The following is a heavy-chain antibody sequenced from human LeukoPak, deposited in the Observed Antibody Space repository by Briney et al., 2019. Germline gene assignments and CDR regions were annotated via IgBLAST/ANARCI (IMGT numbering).Heavy chain of an antibody. D-gene: IGHD3-10*01. J-gene: IGHJ6*02. Sequence: GGSLRLSCAASGFTFSSYIMNWVRQAPGEGLEWVSYISSSSSTIYYADSVKGRFTISRDNAKNSLYLQMNSLRAEDTAVYYCARSGITMVRGVIIGGDYYYYGMDVWGQGNTVTVSS. CDR2: ISSSSSTI. CDR3: ARSGITMVRGVIIGGDYYYYGMDV. V-gene: IGHV3-48*01. CDR1: GFTFSSYI.